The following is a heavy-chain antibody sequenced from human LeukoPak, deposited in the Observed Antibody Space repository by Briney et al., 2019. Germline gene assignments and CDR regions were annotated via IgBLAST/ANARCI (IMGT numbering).Heavy chain of an antibody. CDR2: IYYSGST. CDR1: GGSISSYY. CDR3: ARVARHGYSDYGGYFDY. J-gene: IGHJ4*02. D-gene: IGHD4/OR15-4a*01. V-gene: IGHV4-59*01. Sequence: SETLSLTCTVSGGSISSYYWSWIRQPPGKGLEWIGYIYYSGSTNHNPSLKSQVTISVDTSKNQFSLKLSSVTAADTAVYYCARVARHGYSDYGGYFDYWGQGTLVTVSS.